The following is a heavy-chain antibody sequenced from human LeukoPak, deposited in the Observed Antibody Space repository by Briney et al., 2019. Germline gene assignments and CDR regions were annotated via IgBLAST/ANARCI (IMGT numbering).Heavy chain of an antibody. CDR1: GGSISSSNW. V-gene: IGHV4-4*02. J-gene: IGHJ4*02. Sequence: PSQTLSLTCAVSGGSISSSNWWSWVRQPPGKGLEWIGEIYHSGSTNYNPSLKSRVTISVDKSKNQFSLKLSSVTAADTAVYYCARDSGGIAAAGFFDYWGQGTLVTVSS. CDR3: ARDSGGIAAAGFFDY. D-gene: IGHD6-13*01. CDR2: IYHSGST.